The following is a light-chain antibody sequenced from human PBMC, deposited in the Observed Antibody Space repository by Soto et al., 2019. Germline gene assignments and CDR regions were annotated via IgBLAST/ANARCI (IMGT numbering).Light chain of an antibody. Sequence: DIQMTQSPSSLSASVGDRITITCRASQGISNFLAWYQQKPGKVPKLLIYAASTLQSDVPSRFSGSGSGSAVTLTISSLQPEDVEPYYCHKYYGAPKTFGQGTKLEIK. CDR2: AAS. J-gene: IGKJ2*01. V-gene: IGKV1-27*01. CDR3: HKYYGAPKT. CDR1: QGISNF.